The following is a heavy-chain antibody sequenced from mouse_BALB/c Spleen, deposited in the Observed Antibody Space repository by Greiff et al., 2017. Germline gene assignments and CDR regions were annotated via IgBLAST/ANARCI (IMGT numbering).Heavy chain of an antibody. V-gene: IGHV3-2*02. CDR3: ARSYYGYDEGVWFAY. CDR2: ISYSGST. Sequence: VQLQQSGPGLVKPSQSLSLTCTVTGYSITSDYAWNWIRQFPGNKLEWMGYISYSGSTSYNPSLKSRISITRDTSKNQFFLQLNSVTTEDTATYYCARSYYGYDEGVWFAYWGQGTLVTVSA. CDR1: GYSITSDYA. J-gene: IGHJ3*01. D-gene: IGHD2-9*01.